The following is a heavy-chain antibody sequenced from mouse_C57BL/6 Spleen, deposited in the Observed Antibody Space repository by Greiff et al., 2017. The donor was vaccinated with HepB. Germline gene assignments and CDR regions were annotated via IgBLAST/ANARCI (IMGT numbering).Heavy chain of an antibody. CDR1: GFTFSDYG. Sequence: DVMLVESGGGLVQPGGSLKLSCAASGFTFSDYGMAWVRQAPRKGPEWVAFISNLAYSIYYADTVTGRFTISRENAKNTLYLEMSSLRSEDTAMYYCARGSRGYFDVWGTGTTVTVSS. V-gene: IGHV5-15*01. CDR3: ARGSRGYFDV. CDR2: ISNLAYSI. J-gene: IGHJ1*03.